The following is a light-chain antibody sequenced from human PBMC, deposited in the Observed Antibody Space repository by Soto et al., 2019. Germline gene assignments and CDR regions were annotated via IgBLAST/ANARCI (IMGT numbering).Light chain of an antibody. CDR2: KPS. CDR3: QLSDCLTKP. Sequence: DTDMTQSLHPLSGSVGDRGTMTCRASQTVSSWLAWYQQTPRKAPKLLIYKPSTLKSGVPSRFSGSGSGTEFTLTISSLQPEDVTRDCSQLSDCLTKPFGQRAKEDI. CDR1: QTVSSW. V-gene: IGKV1-5*03. J-gene: IGKJ1*01.